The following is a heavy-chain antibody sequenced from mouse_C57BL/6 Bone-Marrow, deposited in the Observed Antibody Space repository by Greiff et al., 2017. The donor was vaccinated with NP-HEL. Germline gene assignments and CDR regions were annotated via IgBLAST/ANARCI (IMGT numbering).Heavy chain of an antibody. D-gene: IGHD2-5*01. CDR2: IYPGSGST. V-gene: IGHV1-55*01. CDR1: GYTFTSYW. Sequence: VQLQQPGAELVKPGASVKMSCKASGYTFTSYWITWVKQRPGQGLEWIGDIYPGSGSTNYNEKFKSKATLTVDTSSSTAYMQLSSLTSEDSAVYYCVSYYSNHWYFDVWGTGTTVTVSS. J-gene: IGHJ1*03. CDR3: VSYYSNHWYFDV.